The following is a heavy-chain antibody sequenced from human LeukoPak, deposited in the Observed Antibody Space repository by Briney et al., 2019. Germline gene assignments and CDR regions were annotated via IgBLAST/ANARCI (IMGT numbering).Heavy chain of an antibody. CDR3: ARAYCSSTSCYHPPYYYGMDV. CDR1: GFTFSSYA. V-gene: IGHV3-30-3*01. J-gene: IGHJ6*02. D-gene: IGHD2-2*01. Sequence: GRSLRLSCAASGFTFSSYAMHWVRQAPGKGLEWVAVISYDGSNKYYADSVKGRFTISRDNSKYTLYLQMNSLRAEDTAVYYCARAYCSSTSCYHPPYYYGMDVWGQGTTVTVSS. CDR2: ISYDGSNK.